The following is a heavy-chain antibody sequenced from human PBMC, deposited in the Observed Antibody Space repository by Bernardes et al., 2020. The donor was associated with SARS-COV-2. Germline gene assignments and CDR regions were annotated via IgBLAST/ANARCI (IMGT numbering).Heavy chain of an antibody. J-gene: IGHJ4*02. V-gene: IGHV3-53*05. CDR2: IYSGGST. CDR3: ARVDYYGSGSSLGY. D-gene: IGHD3-10*01. Sequence: GGSLRLSCAASGLTVSSNYMSWARQAPGKGLEWVSVIYSGGSTYYADSVKGRFIISRDNSQNTLYLQMNSLRTEDTALYYCARVDYYGSGSSLGYWGEGTLVTVSS. CDR1: GLTVSSNY.